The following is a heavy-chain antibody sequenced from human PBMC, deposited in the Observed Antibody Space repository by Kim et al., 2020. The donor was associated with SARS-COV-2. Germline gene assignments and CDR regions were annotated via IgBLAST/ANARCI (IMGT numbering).Heavy chain of an antibody. CDR3: ARGGGDYYDSGVST. Sequence: GGSLRLSCAASGFTFSSYEMNWVRQAPGKGLEWVSYISSSGSTIYYADSVKGRFTISRDNAKNSLYLQMNSLRAEDTAVYYCARGGGDYYDSGVSTWGQGTMVTVSS. V-gene: IGHV3-48*03. CDR2: ISSSGSTI. CDR1: GFTFSSYE. J-gene: IGHJ3*01. D-gene: IGHD3-22*01.